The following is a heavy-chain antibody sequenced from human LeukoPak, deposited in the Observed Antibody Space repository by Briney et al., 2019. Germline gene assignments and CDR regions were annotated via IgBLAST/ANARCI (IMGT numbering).Heavy chain of an antibody. CDR2: ISWNSGSI. V-gene: IGHV3-9*01. D-gene: IGHD4-17*01. J-gene: IGHJ4*02. CDR3: ARDPSTVDY. CDR1: GFTFDDYA. Sequence: GRSLRLSCAASGFTFDDYAMHWVRQAPGKGLEWVSGISWNSGSIGYADSVKGRFTISRDNAKNSLYLQMNSLRAEDAAVYYCARDPSTVDYWGQGTLVTVSS.